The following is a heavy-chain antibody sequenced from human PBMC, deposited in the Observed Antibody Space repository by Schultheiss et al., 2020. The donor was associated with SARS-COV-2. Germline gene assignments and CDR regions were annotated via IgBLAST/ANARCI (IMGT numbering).Heavy chain of an antibody. J-gene: IGHJ5*02. D-gene: IGHD6-6*01. V-gene: IGHV4-61*05. CDR1: GGPISSSTHY. Sequence: SETLSLTCSVSGGPISSSTHYWGWIRQSPGKGLEWIGYIYYSGDTYYNPSLKSRVTISVDKSKNQFSLKLSSVTAADTAVYYCARLQYSGNWFDPWGQGTLVTVSS. CDR3: ARLQYSGNWFDP. CDR2: IYYSGDT.